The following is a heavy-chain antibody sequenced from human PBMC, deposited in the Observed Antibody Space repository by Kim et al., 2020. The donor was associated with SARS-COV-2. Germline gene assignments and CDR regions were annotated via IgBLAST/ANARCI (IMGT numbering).Heavy chain of an antibody. Sequence: GGSLRLSCAASGFTFSSYGMHWVRQAPGKGLEWVAVISYDGSNKYYADSVKGRFTISRDNSKNTLYLQMNSLRAEDTAVYYCAKEGDGYNEYYFDYWGQGTLVTVSS. D-gene: IGHD5-12*01. V-gene: IGHV3-30*18. CDR2: ISYDGSNK. J-gene: IGHJ4*02. CDR1: GFTFSSYG. CDR3: AKEGDGYNEYYFDY.